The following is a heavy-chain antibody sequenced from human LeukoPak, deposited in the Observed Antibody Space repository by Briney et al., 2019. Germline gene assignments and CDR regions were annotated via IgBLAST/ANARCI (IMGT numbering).Heavy chain of an antibody. CDR3: ARAILTASGYVWYFDL. J-gene: IGHJ2*01. Sequence: MPSETVSLTCTVSGGSISSGGYWWSWIRQHPGEGLEWIGDSYYSGSTDYNPSLRSRVTISVDTSKNQFSLKLSSLNAADTAVYYCARAILTASGYVWYFDLWGRGTLVTVSS. D-gene: IGHD3-3*01. CDR1: GGSISSGGYW. CDR2: SYYSGST. V-gene: IGHV4-31*03.